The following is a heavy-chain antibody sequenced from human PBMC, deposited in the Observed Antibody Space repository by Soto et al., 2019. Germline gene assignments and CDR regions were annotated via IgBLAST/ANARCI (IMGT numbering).Heavy chain of an antibody. J-gene: IGHJ6*02. CDR3: ARDRKGWYGDTGYYGMDV. V-gene: IGHV1-18*04. CDR2: ISAYNGNT. D-gene: IGHD5-18*01. CDR1: GYTFTSYG. Sequence: ASVKFSCKASGYTFTSYGISWVRQAPGQGLECMGWISAYNGNTNYAQKLQGRVTMTTDTSTSTAYMELRSLRSDDTAVYYCARDRKGWYGDTGYYGMDVWGQGATVTVSS.